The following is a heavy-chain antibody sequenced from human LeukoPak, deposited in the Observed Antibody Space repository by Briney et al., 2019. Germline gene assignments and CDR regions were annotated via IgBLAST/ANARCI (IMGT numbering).Heavy chain of an antibody. V-gene: IGHV4-38-2*02. CDR2: IYHSGST. D-gene: IGHD3-22*01. J-gene: IGHJ5*02. Sequence: SETLSLTCTVSGYSISSGYYWGWIRQPPGKGLEWIGCIYHSGSTYYNPSLKSRVTISVDTSKNQYSLKLSSVTAADTAVYYCARDSLPYYYSSGYNWYDPWGQGTLVTVSS. CDR3: ARDSLPYYYSSGYNWYDP. CDR1: GYSISSGYY.